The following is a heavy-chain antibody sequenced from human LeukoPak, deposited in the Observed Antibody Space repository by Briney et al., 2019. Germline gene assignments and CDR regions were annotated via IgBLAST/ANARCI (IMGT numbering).Heavy chain of an antibody. CDR3: ARAQAAGFDY. CDR2: IKQDGSEK. J-gene: IGHJ4*02. D-gene: IGHD2-15*01. V-gene: IGHV3-7*01. Sequence: QPGGSLRLSCAAPGFTFSSYWMSWVRQAPGKGLERVANIKQDGSEKYYVDSVKGRFTISRDNAKNSLYLQMNSLRAEDTAVYYCARAQAAGFDYRGQGTLVTVSS. CDR1: GFTFSSYW.